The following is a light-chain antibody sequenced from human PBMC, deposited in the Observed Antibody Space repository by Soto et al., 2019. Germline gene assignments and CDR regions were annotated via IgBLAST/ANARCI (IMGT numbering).Light chain of an antibody. CDR2: EVS. Sequence: QSVLTQPPSASGSPGQSVTISCTGTSSDVGGYNSVSWYQQHPGKAPKLMIYEVSKRPSGVPDRFPGSKSGNTASLYVSGLQAEDEADYYCCSYAGSNNLRVFGTGTKLTVL. CDR1: SSDVGGYNS. V-gene: IGLV2-8*01. J-gene: IGLJ1*01. CDR3: CSYAGSNNLRV.